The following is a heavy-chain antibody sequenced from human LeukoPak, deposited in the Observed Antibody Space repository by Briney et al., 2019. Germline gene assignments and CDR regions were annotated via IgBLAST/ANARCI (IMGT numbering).Heavy chain of an antibody. CDR2: ISNSGGWP. CDR3: ATRQQVTSGLDV. V-gene: IGHV3-23*01. D-gene: IGHD4-23*01. J-gene: IGHJ6*02. Sequence: GGSLPLSCAGSGFPFSTYGMIWVRPAPGKGLGGVSGISNSGGWPVYADSVKGRFTISRDNSKNTLYLEMNSLRVEDAAVYFCATRQQVTSGLDVWGQGTTVTVSS. CDR1: GFPFSTYG.